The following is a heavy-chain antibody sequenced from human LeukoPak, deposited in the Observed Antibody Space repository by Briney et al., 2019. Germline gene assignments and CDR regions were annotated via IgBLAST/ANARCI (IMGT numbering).Heavy chain of an antibody. Sequence: PGGSLRLSCAASGFTLRDYAIHWVRQAPGKGLEWVSLSIMNYDGHKAYYAGSVKGRFSISRDNSRTSLYLQMNSLTIEDSALYFCTKGFRSGNCYNLFDYWSQGTLVTVSS. CDR1: GFTLRDYA. J-gene: IGHJ4*02. D-gene: IGHD3-10*01. CDR2: MNYDGHKA. V-gene: IGHV3-43*02. CDR3: TKGFRSGNCYNLFDY.